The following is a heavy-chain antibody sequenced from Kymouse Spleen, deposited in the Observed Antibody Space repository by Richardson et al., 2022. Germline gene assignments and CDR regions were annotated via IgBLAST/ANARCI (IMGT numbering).Heavy chain of an antibody. V-gene: IGHV3-9*01. Sequence: EVQLVESGGGLVQPGRSLRLSCAASGFTFDDYAMHWVRQAPGKGLEWVSGISWNSGSIGYADSVKGRFTISRDNAKNSLYLQMNSLRAEDTALYYCASGITGTSFDYWGQGTLVTVSS. CDR2: ISWNSGSI. J-gene: IGHJ4*02. CDR1: GFTFDDYA. CDR3: ASGITGTSFDY. D-gene: IGHD1-7*01.